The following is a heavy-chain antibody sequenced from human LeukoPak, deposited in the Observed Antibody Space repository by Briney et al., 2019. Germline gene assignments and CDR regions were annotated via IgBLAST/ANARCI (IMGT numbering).Heavy chain of an antibody. CDR1: GGSISSGGHS. J-gene: IGHJ4*02. V-gene: IGHV4-30-2*01. Sequence: SQTLSLTCTVSGGSISSGGHSWSWIRQPPGKGLEWIGEISHSGSTNYNPSLKSRVTISVDTSKNQFSLKLSSVTAADTAVYYCARGLQVPDYWGQGTLVTVSS. CDR2: ISHSGST. CDR3: ARGLQVPDY. D-gene: IGHD2-2*01.